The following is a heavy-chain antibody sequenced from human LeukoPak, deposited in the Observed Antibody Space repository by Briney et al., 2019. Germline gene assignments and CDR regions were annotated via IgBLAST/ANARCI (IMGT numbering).Heavy chain of an antibody. Sequence: GGSLRLSCAASGFTFSSYGMHWVRQAPGKGLEWVAVISYDGSNKYYADSVKGRFTICRDNSKNTLYLQMNSLRAEDTAVYYCAKDHSSGWYFDYWGQGTLVTVSS. CDR3: AKDHSSGWYFDY. CDR1: GFTFSSYG. D-gene: IGHD6-19*01. J-gene: IGHJ4*02. V-gene: IGHV3-30*18. CDR2: ISYDGSNK.